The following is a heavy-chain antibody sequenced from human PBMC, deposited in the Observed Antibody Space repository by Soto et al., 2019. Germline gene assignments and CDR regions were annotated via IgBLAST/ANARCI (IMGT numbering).Heavy chain of an antibody. CDR1: GGSISSYY. CDR2: IYYSGST. D-gene: IGHD6-6*01. CDR3: ARGRSSSFFATYNWFDP. V-gene: IGHV4-59*01. Sequence: TSETLSLTCTVSGGSISSYYWSWIQQPPGKGLEWIGYIYYSGSTNYNPSLKSRVTISVDTSKNQFSLKLSSVTAADTAVYYCARGRSSSFFATYNWFDPWGQGTLVTVS. J-gene: IGHJ5*02.